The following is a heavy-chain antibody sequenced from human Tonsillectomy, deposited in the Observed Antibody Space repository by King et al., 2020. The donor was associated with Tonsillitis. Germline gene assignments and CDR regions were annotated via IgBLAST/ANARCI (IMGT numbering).Heavy chain of an antibody. V-gene: IGHV3-74*02. CDR2: INSDGSST. D-gene: IGHD3-22*01. CDR1: GFTFSSYW. CDR3: ARGGPDYYDSSGYYYYYFDY. Sequence: DVQLVESGGGLVQPGGSLRLSCAASGFTFSSYWMHWVRQAPGKGLVWVSRINSDGSSTTYADSVKGRFTISRDNAKNTLYLQMNSLRAEDTAVYYCARGGPDYYDSSGYYYYYFDYWGQGTLVTVSS. J-gene: IGHJ4*02.